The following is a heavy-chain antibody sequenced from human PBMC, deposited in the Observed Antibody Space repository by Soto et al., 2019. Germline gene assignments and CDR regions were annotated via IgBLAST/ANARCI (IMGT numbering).Heavy chain of an antibody. J-gene: IGHJ6*02. V-gene: IGHV3-21*01. D-gene: IGHD4-4*01. CDR2: ISSSSSYI. Sequence: EVQLVESGGGLVKPGGSLRLSCAASGFTFSSYNMNWVRQAPGKGLEWVSSISSSSSYIYYADSVKGRFTISRDNAKNSLYQQTNSLRDEDTPVHYSENPRREGYNKYYHYYGMDVWGQGTTVTVSS. CDR3: ENPRREGYNKYYHYYGMDV. CDR1: GFTFSSYN.